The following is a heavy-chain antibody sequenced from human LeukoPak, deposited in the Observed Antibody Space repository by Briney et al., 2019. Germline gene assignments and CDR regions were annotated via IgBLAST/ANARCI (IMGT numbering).Heavy chain of an antibody. CDR3: ARTLNQRLGFDY. V-gene: IGHV1-46*01. CDR1: GYTFTSYY. J-gene: IGHJ4*02. Sequence: ASVKVSCKASGYTFTSYYMHWVRQAPGQGLEWMGIINPSGGSTSYAQKFQGRVTTTRDTSTSTVYMELSSLRSEDTAVYYCARTLNQRLGFDYWGQGTLVTVSS. CDR2: INPSGGST. D-gene: IGHD3-16*01.